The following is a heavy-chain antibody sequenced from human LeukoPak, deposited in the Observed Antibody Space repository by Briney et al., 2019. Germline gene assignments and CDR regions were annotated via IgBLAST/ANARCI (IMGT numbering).Heavy chain of an antibody. J-gene: IGHJ4*02. D-gene: IGHD6-19*01. Sequence: GGSLRLSCAASGFTFSNYAMHWVRQAPGKGLEWVAIIWSDGSHEFYADSVKGRFTISRDNSKNTLYLQMNSLRAEDTAVYYCASDSSGWYFDYWGQGTLVTVSS. V-gene: IGHV3-33*01. CDR3: ASDSSGWYFDY. CDR2: IWSDGSHE. CDR1: GFTFSNYA.